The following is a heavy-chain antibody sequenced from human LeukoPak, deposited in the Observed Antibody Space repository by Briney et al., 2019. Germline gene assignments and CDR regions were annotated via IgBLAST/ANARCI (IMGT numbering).Heavy chain of an antibody. CDR2: IIPILGTT. Sequence: SVKVSCKASGYTFTSYYMHWVRQAPGQGLEWMGRIIPILGTTNYAQKFQGRVTITADKSTSTAYMELSSLRSEDTAVYYCAREGGFYRPLDYMGRGTLVTVSS. D-gene: IGHD3-3*01. CDR1: GYTFTSYY. J-gene: IGHJ4*02. CDR3: AREGGFYRPLDY. V-gene: IGHV1-69*08.